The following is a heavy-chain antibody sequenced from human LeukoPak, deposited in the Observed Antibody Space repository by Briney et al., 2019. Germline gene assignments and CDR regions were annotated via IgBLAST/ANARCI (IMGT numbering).Heavy chain of an antibody. Sequence: SETLSLTCAVYGGAFSGYYWSWIRQPPGKGLEWIGEINHSRSTNYNPSLKSRVTISVDTSQNQFSLKLNSVTAADTAVYYCARDTYYYGSGIDYWGQGTLVTVSS. D-gene: IGHD3-10*01. V-gene: IGHV4-34*01. J-gene: IGHJ4*02. CDR3: ARDTYYYGSGIDY. CDR2: INHSRST. CDR1: GGAFSGYY.